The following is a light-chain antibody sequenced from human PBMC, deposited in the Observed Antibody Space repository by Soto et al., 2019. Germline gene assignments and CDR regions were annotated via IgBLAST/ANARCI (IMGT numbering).Light chain of an antibody. Sequence: DIMMTQSPDSLAVSLCERATINCKSSQSVLYSSNNKNYLAWYQQKPGKAPKRLIYAASSLQSGVPSRFSGSGSGTEFTLTISSLQPEDFATYYCLQHNSYPLITFGQGTRLEIK. CDR3: LQHNSYPLIT. CDR1: QSVLYSSNNKNY. V-gene: IGKV4-1*01. J-gene: IGKJ5*01. CDR2: AAS.